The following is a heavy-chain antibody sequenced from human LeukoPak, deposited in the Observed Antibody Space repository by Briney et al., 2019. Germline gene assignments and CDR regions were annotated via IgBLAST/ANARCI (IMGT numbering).Heavy chain of an antibody. Sequence: SVTVSCKASGYTFTGYYMHWVRQAPGQGLEWMGWINPNSGGTKYAQKFQGRVPMTRDTSISTAYMELSSLKSDDTAVYYCARFLGYCSGGCCYFDYWGQGTGDRL. V-gene: IGHV1-2*02. CDR2: INPNSGGT. CDR1: GYTFTGYY. CDR3: ARFLGYCSGGCCYFDY. D-gene: IGHD2-15*01. J-gene: IGHJ4*02.